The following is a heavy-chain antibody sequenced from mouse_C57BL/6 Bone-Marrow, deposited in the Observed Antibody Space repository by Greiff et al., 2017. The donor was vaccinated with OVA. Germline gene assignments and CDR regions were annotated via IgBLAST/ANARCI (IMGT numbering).Heavy chain of an antibody. D-gene: IGHD1-1*01. J-gene: IGHJ1*03. CDR2: TFYSGIT. CDR3: ARGDYYGSSPWYFDV. V-gene: IGHV3-3*01. Sequence: EVKLQESGPSLVRPSQTLSLTCTVTGFSINSDCYWIWIRQFPGNKLEYIGYTFYSGITYYNPSLESRTYITRDTSKNQFSLKLSSVTTEDTATYYCARGDYYGSSPWYFDVWGTGTTVTVSS. CDR1: GFSINSDCY.